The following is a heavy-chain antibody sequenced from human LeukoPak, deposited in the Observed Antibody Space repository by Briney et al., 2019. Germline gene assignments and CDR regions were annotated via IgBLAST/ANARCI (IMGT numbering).Heavy chain of an antibody. CDR3: ARDSEVVRGVIHAYYYMDV. V-gene: IGHV3-64*01. J-gene: IGHJ6*03. D-gene: IGHD3-10*01. CDR2: ISSNGGST. Sequence: GGSLRLSCAASGFTFSNYAMHWVRQAPGKGLEYVSAISSNGGSTYYANSVKGRFTISRDNSKNTLYLQMGSLRAEDMAVYYCARDSEVVRGVIHAYYYMDVWGKGTTVTISS. CDR1: GFTFSNYA.